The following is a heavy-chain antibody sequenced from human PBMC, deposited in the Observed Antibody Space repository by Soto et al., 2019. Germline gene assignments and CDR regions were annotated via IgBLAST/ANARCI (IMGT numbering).Heavy chain of an antibody. CDR2: VSGSGGNT. CDR3: AKGPHTSGWHYFDC. J-gene: IGHJ4*02. V-gene: IGHV3-23*01. CDR1: GFTFSSYA. D-gene: IGHD6-19*01. Sequence: PGGSLRLSCAASGFTFSSYAMSWVRQAPGTGQEWVSTVSGSGGNTYYSDSVKGRFTISIDNSENTLYLKMITLTAEDMAIYYCAKGPHTSGWHYFDCWGQGTLVTVSS.